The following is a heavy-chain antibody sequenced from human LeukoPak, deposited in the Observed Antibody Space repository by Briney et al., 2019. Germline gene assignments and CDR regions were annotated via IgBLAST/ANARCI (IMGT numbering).Heavy chain of an antibody. D-gene: IGHD1-26*01. J-gene: IGHJ4*02. Sequence: GGSLRLSCAASGFTFSSYWMHWVRQAPGKGLVWVSRINSDGSSTSYADSVKGRFTISRDNAKNTLYLQMHSLRTEDTAVYYCARDASGSSTGLIDSWGQGTLVTVSS. CDR2: INSDGSST. CDR1: GFTFSSYW. CDR3: ARDASGSSTGLIDS. V-gene: IGHV3-74*01.